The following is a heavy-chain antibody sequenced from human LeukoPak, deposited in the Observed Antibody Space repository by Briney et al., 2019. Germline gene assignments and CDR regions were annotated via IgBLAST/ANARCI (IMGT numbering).Heavy chain of an antibody. CDR1: GGSMSGPY. D-gene: IGHD3-3*01. CDR2: IYHSGST. Sequence: SETLSLTFTVSGGSMSGPYWSWIRQPPGKELEWIGHIYHSGSTKYNPSLKTRVTISVDTSKNQFSLNLKSVTAADTAVYYCASLKDFADYFDFWGQGTLVTVSS. V-gene: IGHV4-59*08. CDR3: ASLKDFADYFDF. J-gene: IGHJ4*02.